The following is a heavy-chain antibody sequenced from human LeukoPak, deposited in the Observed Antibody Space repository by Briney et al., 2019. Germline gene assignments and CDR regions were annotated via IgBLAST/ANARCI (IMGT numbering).Heavy chain of an antibody. V-gene: IGHV3-74*01. CDR3: ARDRSYAMEV. Sequence: GGSLRLSCVASGFTLSPYWMHWVRQAPGKGLVWVSHINGDGTSTNYADSVEGRFTISRDNARNTVYLEMNSLRADDTAVYYCARDRSYAMEVWGQGTTVAVSS. CDR2: INGDGTST. J-gene: IGHJ6*02. CDR1: GFTLSPYW.